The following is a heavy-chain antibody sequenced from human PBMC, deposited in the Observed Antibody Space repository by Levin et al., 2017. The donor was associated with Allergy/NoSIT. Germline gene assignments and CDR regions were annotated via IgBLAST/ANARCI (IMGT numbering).Heavy chain of an antibody. D-gene: IGHD6-19*01. V-gene: IGHV3-21*01. J-gene: IGHJ5*02. Sequence: GGSLRLSCAASGFTFSSYSMNWVRQAPGKGLEWVSSISSSSSYIYYADSVKGRFTISRDNAKNSLYLQMNSLRAEDTAVYYCAGSIAVAGSRGWFDPWGQGTLVTVSS. CDR3: AGSIAVAGSRGWFDP. CDR1: GFTFSSYS. CDR2: ISSSSSYI.